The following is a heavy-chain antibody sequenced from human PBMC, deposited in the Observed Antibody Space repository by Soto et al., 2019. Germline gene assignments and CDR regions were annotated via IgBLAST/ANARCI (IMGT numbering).Heavy chain of an antibody. D-gene: IGHD3-3*01. CDR2: IIPIFGTA. V-gene: IGHV1-69*13. CDR3: ASGYYTGVHYYGMDV. J-gene: IGHJ6*02. Sequence: SVKVSCKASGGTFSSYAISWVRQAPGQGLEWMGGIIPIFGTANYAQKFQGRVTITADESTSTAYMELSSLRSEDTAVYYCASGYYTGVHYYGMDVWGQGTTVTVSS. CDR1: GGTFSSYA.